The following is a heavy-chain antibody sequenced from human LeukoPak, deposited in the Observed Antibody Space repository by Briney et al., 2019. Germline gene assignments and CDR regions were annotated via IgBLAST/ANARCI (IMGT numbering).Heavy chain of an antibody. CDR3: ARDLGYSGYASGDY. J-gene: IGHJ4*02. CDR1: GFTFSSYS. V-gene: IGHV3-21*01. D-gene: IGHD5-12*01. Sequence: PGGSLRLSCAASGFTFSSYSMNWVRQAPGKGLEWVSSISSSSSYIYCADSVKGRFTISRDNAKNSLYLQMNSLRAEDTAVYYCARDLGYSGYASGDYWGQGTLVTVSS. CDR2: ISSSSSYI.